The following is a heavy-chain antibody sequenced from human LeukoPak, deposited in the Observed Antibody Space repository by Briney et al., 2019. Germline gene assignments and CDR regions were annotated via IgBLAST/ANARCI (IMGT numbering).Heavy chain of an antibody. CDR3: AKDLWFGESSQPPYYFDY. J-gene: IGHJ4*02. V-gene: IGHV1-69*05. Sequence: SVKVSCKASGGTFSSYAISWVRQAPGQGLEWMGGIIPIFGTANYAQKFQGRVTITTDESTSTAYMELSSLRSEDTAVYYCAKDLWFGESSQPPYYFDYWGQGTMVTVSS. D-gene: IGHD3-10*01. CDR2: IIPIFGTA. CDR1: GGTFSSYA.